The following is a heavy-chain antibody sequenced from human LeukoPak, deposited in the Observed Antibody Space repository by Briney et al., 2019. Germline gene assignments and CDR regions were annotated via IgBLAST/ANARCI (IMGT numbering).Heavy chain of an antibody. Sequence: GGSLRLSCAASGFTFGNYPFSWVRQAPGKGLEWVSVVSANGVSTLYANSVKGRFTISRDNFVNTLYLQMSSLRAEDTAVYYCAKDRGYTTGRDFDFWGQGALVTVSS. D-gene: IGHD3-10*01. CDR1: GFTFGNYP. CDR2: VSANGVST. J-gene: IGHJ4*02. CDR3: AKDRGYTTGRDFDF. V-gene: IGHV3-23*01.